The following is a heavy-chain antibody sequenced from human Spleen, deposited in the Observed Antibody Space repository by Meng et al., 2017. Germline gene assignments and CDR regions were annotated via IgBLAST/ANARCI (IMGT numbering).Heavy chain of an antibody. D-gene: IGHD6-13*01. CDR1: GFTFSSYE. Sequence: GESLKISCAASGFTFSSYEMNWVRQAPGKGLEWVSYISNTGNTIYYADSVKGRFTLSRDDAKNSVSLQMTSLRAEDTAVYYCARDEDISAAGKLFGDYWGQGTLVTVSS. V-gene: IGHV3-48*03. CDR3: ARDEDISAAGKLFGDY. CDR2: ISNTGNTI. J-gene: IGHJ4*02.